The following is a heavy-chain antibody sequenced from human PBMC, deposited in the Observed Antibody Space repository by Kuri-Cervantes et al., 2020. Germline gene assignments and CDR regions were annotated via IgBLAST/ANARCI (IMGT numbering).Heavy chain of an antibody. Sequence: ASVKVSCKASGYTFTSYDINWVRQATGQGLEWMGWMNPNSGNTGYAQKFQGRVTMTRDTSISTAYMELSRLRSDDTAVYYRARDWGQIVVVPAAMFSHNWSDPWGQGTLVTVSS. CDR1: GYTFTSYD. CDR3: ARDWGQIVVVPAAMFSHNWSDP. D-gene: IGHD2-2*01. CDR2: MNPNSGNT. J-gene: IGHJ5*02. V-gene: IGHV1-8*01.